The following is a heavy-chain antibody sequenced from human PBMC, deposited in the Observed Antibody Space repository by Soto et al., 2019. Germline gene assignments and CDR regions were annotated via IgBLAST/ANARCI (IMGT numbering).Heavy chain of an antibody. D-gene: IGHD2-2*01. CDR3: ARDVEKYGWFDP. J-gene: IGHJ5*02. CDR1: GGSISSPDHH. V-gene: IGHV4-61*08. Sequence: SETLSLTCTVSGGSISSPDHHWTWIRQPPGKRLEWIGYIYYSGFTTYNPSLKSRVTMSIDTSKSQFSLKLRSVTSADTAVYYCARDVEKYGWFDPWGQGTLVTVSS. CDR2: IYYSGFT.